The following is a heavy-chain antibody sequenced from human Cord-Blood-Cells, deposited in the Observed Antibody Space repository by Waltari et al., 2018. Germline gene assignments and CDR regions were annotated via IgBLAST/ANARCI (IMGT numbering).Heavy chain of an antibody. V-gene: IGHV3-48*02. Sequence: EVQLVESGGGLVQPGGSLRLSCAASGFTFSSYSMNWVSQAPGKGLEWVSYISCGMSTRYYAASVKGRFTISRDNAKNSLYLQMHSLRDEYTAVYFCASELPREYSSSGCFDYWGQGTLVTVSS. D-gene: IGHD6-6*01. CDR3: ASELPREYSSSGCFDY. CDR1: GFTFSSYS. CDR2: ISCGMSTR. J-gene: IGHJ4*02.